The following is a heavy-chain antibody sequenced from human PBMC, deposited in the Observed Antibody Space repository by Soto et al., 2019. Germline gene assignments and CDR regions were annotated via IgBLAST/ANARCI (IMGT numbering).Heavy chain of an antibody. Sequence: PGGSLRLSCAASGFTVSSYAMSWVRQAPGKGLEWVSAISGSGGSTYYADSVKGRFTISRDNSKNTLYLQMNSLRAEDTAVYYCAKALSGGWNEGNYYYYGMDVWGQGTTVTVSS. D-gene: IGHD1-1*01. CDR1: GFTVSSYA. J-gene: IGHJ6*02. V-gene: IGHV3-23*01. CDR3: AKALSGGWNEGNYYYYGMDV. CDR2: ISGSGGST.